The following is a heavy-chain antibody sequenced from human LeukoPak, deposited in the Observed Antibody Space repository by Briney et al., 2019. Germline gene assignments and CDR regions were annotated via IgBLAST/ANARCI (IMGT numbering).Heavy chain of an antibody. D-gene: IGHD5-12*01. CDR3: ARWHLRRSDFDY. CDR1: GGSFSGYY. Sequence: SETLSLTCAVYGGSFSGYYWSWIRQPPGKGLEGIGEINHSESTNYNPSLKSRVTISVDTSKNQFSLKLSSVTAADTAVYYCARWHLRRSDFDYWGQGTLVTVSS. CDR2: INHSEST. J-gene: IGHJ4*02. V-gene: IGHV4-34*01.